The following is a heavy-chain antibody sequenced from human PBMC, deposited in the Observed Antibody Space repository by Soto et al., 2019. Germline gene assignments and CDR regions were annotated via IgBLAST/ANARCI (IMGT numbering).Heavy chain of an antibody. Sequence: VGSLRLSCAASGFTFNTYSMNWVRQAPGKGLEWVSSISSSSSYIYYTDSVKGRFTISRDNAKNSLYLQMNSLRAEDTAVYYCASLSRFALDYWGQGTLVTVSS. CDR2: ISSSSSYI. V-gene: IGHV3-21*01. CDR1: GFTFNTYS. CDR3: ASLSRFALDY. D-gene: IGHD3-10*01. J-gene: IGHJ4*02.